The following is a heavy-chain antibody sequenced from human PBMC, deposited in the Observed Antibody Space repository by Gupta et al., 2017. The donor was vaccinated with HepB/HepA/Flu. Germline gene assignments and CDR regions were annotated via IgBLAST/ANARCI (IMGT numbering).Heavy chain of an antibody. CDR3: GRWGPMYYYMDV. J-gene: IGHJ6*03. CDR1: GYTFRNYG. CDR2: ISAYNGRT. V-gene: IGHV1-18*01. Sequence: QVQLVQSVAEVKNPGASVKLSCKASGYTFRNYGFTWVRQAPGQGLEWIGWISAYNGRTDYAQKLQGRVSLTTDPSTTTAYMELRSLRSDDTAVYYCGRWGPMYYYMDVWGKGTTVTVSS. D-gene: IGHD2-2*01.